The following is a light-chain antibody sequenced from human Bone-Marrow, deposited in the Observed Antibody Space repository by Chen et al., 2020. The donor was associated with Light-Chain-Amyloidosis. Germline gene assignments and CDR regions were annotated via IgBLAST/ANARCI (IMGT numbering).Light chain of an antibody. J-gene: IGLJ3*02. CDR3: QVWDRSSDRPV. CDR1: NIASTH. CDR2: DDS. V-gene: IGLV3-21*02. Sequence: SYVLTQPSSVSVAPGQTATIACGGDNIASTHVHWYQQTPGQAPLLVVYDDSDRPSGIPERLSGSNSGSTATLTISRVEAGDEADYYCQVWDRSSDRPVFGGGTKLTVL.